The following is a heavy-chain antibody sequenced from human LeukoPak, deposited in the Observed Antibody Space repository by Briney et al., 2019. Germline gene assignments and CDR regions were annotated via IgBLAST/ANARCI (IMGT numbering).Heavy chain of an antibody. CDR2: IGQDGSAK. CDR1: GFTVSSYW. J-gene: IGHJ5*02. D-gene: IGHD1-20*01. Sequence: GGSPRLSCATSGFTVSSYWMSWVRQVPGKGLEWVASIGQDGSAKTYVESVKGRFTISRDNAKNSVYLRMNSLTAEDTAIYYCVYVAYNWNPGSAWGQGTLVTVSS. CDR3: VYVAYNWNPGSA. V-gene: IGHV3-7*01.